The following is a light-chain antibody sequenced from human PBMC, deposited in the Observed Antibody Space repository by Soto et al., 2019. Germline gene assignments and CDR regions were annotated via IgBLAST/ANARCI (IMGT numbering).Light chain of an antibody. Sequence: DIQMTQSPSSLSASVGDRVTITCRSSRNILTYLNWYQRRAGEAPRFLNYAASNLQDGVPLRFSGSESGTEFTLTISGLQPEDFATYYCQQSYSVPLSFGQGTMLEMK. CDR3: QQSYSVPLS. V-gene: IGKV1-39*01. CDR1: RNILTY. J-gene: IGKJ2*03. CDR2: AAS.